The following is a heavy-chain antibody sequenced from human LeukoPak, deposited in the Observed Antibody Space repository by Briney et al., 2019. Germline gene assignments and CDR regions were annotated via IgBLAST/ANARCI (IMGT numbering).Heavy chain of an antibody. CDR1: GFTFSNYA. Sequence: GGSLRLSCAASGFTFSNYAMHWVRQAPGKGLEWVAVVPSDGNSKYYADSMKGRFTISRDNSKNTLYLQINSLRADDTAVFYCAKDGGRAAAGTVDSWGQGALVTVSS. J-gene: IGHJ4*02. V-gene: IGHV3-30*18. CDR2: VPSDGNSK. D-gene: IGHD6-13*01. CDR3: AKDGGRAAAGTVDS.